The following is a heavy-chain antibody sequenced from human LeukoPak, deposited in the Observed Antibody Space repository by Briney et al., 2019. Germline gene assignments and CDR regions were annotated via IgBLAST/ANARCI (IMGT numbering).Heavy chain of an antibody. D-gene: IGHD6-13*01. J-gene: IGHJ4*02. V-gene: IGHV3-21*01. Sequence: GGSLRLSCAASGFTFSSYSMNWVRQAPGKGLEWVSSISSSSSYIYYADSVKGRFTISRDNAKNSLYLQMNSLRAEDTAVYYCARDLSNGYSSSWYPNFDYWGQGTLVTVSS. CDR2: ISSSSSYI. CDR3: ARDLSNGYSSSWYPNFDY. CDR1: GFTFSSYS.